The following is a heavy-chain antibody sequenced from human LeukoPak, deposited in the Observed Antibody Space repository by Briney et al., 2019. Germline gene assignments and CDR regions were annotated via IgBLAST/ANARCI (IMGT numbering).Heavy chain of an antibody. CDR2: ISGSGGST. CDR1: AFTFSSYG. D-gene: IGHD6-13*01. Sequence: GGSLRLSCAASAFTFSSYGMTWVRQAPGKGLEWVSSISGSGGSTYYADSVKGRFTISRDNSKNTLYLQMNSLRAEDTAVYYCAKIAAPGLYYFDFWGQGTLVTVSS. J-gene: IGHJ4*02. V-gene: IGHV3-23*01. CDR3: AKIAAPGLYYFDF.